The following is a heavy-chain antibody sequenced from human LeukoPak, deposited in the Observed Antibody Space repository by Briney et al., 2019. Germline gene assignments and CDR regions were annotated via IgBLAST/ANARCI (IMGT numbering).Heavy chain of an antibody. Sequence: ASVKVSCKASGYTFTEYYMHWVRQAPGQGLEWMGWINPHNGDTNYAQKFQGRVTMTRDTSITTAYMELSRLKSDDTAVYYCATVRDIVVGGGSYHFDYWGQGTLVTVSS. CDR2: INPHNGDT. CDR3: ATVRDIVVGGGSYHFDY. CDR1: GYTFTEYY. D-gene: IGHD2-15*01. J-gene: IGHJ4*02. V-gene: IGHV1-2*02.